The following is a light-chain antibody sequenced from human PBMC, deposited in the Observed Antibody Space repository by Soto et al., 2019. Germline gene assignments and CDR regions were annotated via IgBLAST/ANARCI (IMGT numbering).Light chain of an antibody. CDR2: EVS. Sequence: ALTQPASVSGSPGQSITISCTGTSSDIGGYKHVSWYQQHPGKAPKLMIYEVSNRPSGVSNRFSGSKSGNTASLTISGLQAEDEADYYCSSYTTSSTQVFGTGTKSPS. V-gene: IGLV2-14*01. J-gene: IGLJ1*01. CDR3: SSYTTSSTQV. CDR1: SSDIGGYKH.